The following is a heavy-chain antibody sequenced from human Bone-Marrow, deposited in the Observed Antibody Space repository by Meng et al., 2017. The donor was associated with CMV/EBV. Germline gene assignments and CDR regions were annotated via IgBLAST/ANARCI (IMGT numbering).Heavy chain of an antibody. J-gene: IGHJ5*02. CDR1: GYSFTSYW. V-gene: IGHV5-51*01. CDR2: IYPGDSDT. D-gene: IGHD2-2*01. Sequence: GGSLRLSCKGSGYSFTSYWIGWVRQMPGKGLEWMGIIYPGDSDTRYSPSFQGQVTISADKSISTAYLQWSSLKASDTAMYYCARLTVVVPAAISWFDPWGQGTRVTVSS. CDR3: ARLTVVVPAAISWFDP.